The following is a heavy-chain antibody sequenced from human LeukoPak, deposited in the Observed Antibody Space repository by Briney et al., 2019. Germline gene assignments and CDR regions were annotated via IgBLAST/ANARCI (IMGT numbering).Heavy chain of an antibody. D-gene: IGHD3-3*01. V-gene: IGHV5-51*01. Sequence: GKSLKISCKGSGYIFTNFWIGWVRQMPGKGLEWMGTIYPGDFDTRYSPSFQGQVTISADKSISTAYLQWSSLKASDTAMYYCARGPITIFGVPDAFDIWGQGTMVTVSS. CDR1: GYIFTNFW. CDR3: ARGPITIFGVPDAFDI. CDR2: IYPGDFDT. J-gene: IGHJ3*02.